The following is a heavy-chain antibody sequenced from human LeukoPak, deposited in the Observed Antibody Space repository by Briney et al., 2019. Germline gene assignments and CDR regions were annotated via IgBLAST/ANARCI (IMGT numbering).Heavy chain of an antibody. CDR2: IHYSGSI. D-gene: IGHD2-15*01. CDR1: GGSISSSSYY. J-gene: IGHJ3*02. CDR3: ARRAARRPGSAFDI. V-gene: IGHV4-39*07. Sequence: PSETLSLTCTVSGGSISSSSYYWGWIRQPPGKGLEWIGTIHYSGSIYYNPSLKSRVTISVDTSKNQFSLKLSSVTAADTAVYCCARRAARRPGSAFDIWGQGTMVTVSS.